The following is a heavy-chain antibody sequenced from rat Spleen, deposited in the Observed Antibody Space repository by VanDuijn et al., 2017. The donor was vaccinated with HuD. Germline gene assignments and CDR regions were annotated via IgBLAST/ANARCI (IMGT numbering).Heavy chain of an antibody. CDR3: TRWDY. J-gene: IGHJ2*01. V-gene: IGHV5-31*01. CDR2: ITNGGGRL. Sequence: EVQLVESGGGLVQPGRSLKLSCVASGFIFKDYWMTWIRQAPGKGLEWVASITNGGGRLYYSDSVKGRFNISRENAKSTLYLQMNSLRSEDTATYYCTRWDYWGQGVMVTVSS. CDR1: GFIFKDYW.